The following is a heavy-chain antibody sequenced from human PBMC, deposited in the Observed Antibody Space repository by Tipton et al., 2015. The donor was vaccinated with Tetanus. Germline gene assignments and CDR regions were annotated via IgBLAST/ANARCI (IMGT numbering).Heavy chain of an antibody. V-gene: IGHV1-2*02. D-gene: IGHD3-22*01. CDR1: GYTFTAQY. J-gene: IGHJ6*02. CDR3: ARDRGDYIYYGMDV. CDR2: IDPNSGDT. Sequence: QVQLVQSGAELKKPGASVKVSCKAFGYTFTAQYMYWVRQAPGQGLEWMGWIDPNSGDTKYAQKFQGRVTMTRDMSISTIHMELSRLKFDDTAVYYCARDRGDYIYYGMDVWGQGTTVTVSS.